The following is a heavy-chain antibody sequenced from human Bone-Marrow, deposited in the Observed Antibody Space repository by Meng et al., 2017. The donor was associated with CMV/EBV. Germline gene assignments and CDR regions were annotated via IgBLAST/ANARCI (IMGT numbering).Heavy chain of an antibody. J-gene: IGHJ4*02. V-gene: IGHV3-7*01. CDR1: GFTFSSYW. Sequence: GESLKIFCAASGFTFSSYWMSWVRQAPGKGLEWVANIKEDGSEKYYVDSVKGRFTISRDKAKNSLYLQMNSLRAEDTAVYYCASGPGVYYFDYWDQGTLVTVSS. D-gene: IGHD3-10*01. CDR2: IKEDGSEK. CDR3: ASGPGVYYFDY.